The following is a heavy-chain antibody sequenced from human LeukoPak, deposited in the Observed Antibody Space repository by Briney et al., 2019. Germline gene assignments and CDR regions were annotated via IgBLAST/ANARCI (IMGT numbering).Heavy chain of an antibody. Sequence: SETLSLTCTVSGGSISSYYWSWIRQPAGKGLEWIGRIYTSGSTNYNPSLKSQVTMSVDTSKDQFSLKLSSVTAADTAVYYCARSGYYGFWSGYYTQDFDYWGQGTLVTVSS. V-gene: IGHV4-4*07. CDR1: GGSISSYY. J-gene: IGHJ4*02. CDR2: IYTSGST. D-gene: IGHD3-3*01. CDR3: ARSGYYGFWSGYYTQDFDY.